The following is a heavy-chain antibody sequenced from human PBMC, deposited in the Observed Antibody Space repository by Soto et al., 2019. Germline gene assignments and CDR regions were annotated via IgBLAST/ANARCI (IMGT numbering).Heavy chain of an antibody. J-gene: IGHJ4*02. CDR1: GFTFSSYW. CDR3: ARDVYQSTWQLVPPRNFDY. V-gene: IGHV3-7*01. CDR2: IKQDGSEK. Sequence: PGGSLRLSCAASGFTFSSYWMSWVRQAPGKGLEWVANIKQDGSEKYYVDSVKGRSTISRDNAKNSLYLQMNSLRAEDTAVYYCARDVYQSTWQLVPPRNFDYWGQGTLVTVSS. D-gene: IGHD6-6*01.